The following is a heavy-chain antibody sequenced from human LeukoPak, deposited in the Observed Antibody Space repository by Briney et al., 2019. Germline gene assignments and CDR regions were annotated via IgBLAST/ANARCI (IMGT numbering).Heavy chain of an antibody. V-gene: IGHV4-31*03. J-gene: IGHJ4*02. D-gene: IGHD2-15*01. CDR3: ARTSIVVVVAAWGTSSYYFDY. CDR1: GGSISSGGYY. CDR2: IYYSGST. Sequence: SETLPLTCTVSGGSISSGGYYWSWIRQHPGKGLEWIGYIYYSGSTYYNPSLKSRVTISVDTSKNQFSLKLSSVTAADTAVYYCARTSIVVVVAAWGTSSYYFDYWGQGTLVTVSS.